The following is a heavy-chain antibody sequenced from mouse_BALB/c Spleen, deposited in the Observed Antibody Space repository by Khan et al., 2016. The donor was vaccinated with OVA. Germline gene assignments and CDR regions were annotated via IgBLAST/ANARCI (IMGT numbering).Heavy chain of an antibody. CDR2: IWSDGST. Sequence: QVQLKESGPGLVAPSQSLSITCPISGFSLTNYGVHWVRQPPGKGLEWLVVIWSDGSTTYNSALKSRLTVTKDNSKSQVFLEMNSLQTDDTAMYFCARQPYYHYNIMDYWGQGTSVTVSS. D-gene: IGHD2-10*01. CDR3: ARQPYYHYNIMDY. V-gene: IGHV2-6-1*01. CDR1: GFSLTNYG. J-gene: IGHJ4*01.